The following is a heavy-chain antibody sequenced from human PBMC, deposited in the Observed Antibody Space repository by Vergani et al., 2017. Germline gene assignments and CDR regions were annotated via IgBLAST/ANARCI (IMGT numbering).Heavy chain of an antibody. Sequence: QLQLQESGPGLVKPSETPSLTCTVSGGSISSSSYYWGWIRQPPGKGLAGIGSIYYSGSTYYNPSLKSRVTISLETSKNQFSLKLSSVTAADTAVYYCARXGTEGYYDMLTGYYRYNWFDPWGQGSLVTVSS. D-gene: IGHD3-9*01. J-gene: IGHJ5*02. CDR3: ARXGTEGYYDMLTGYYRYNWFDP. CDR2: IYYSGST. V-gene: IGHV4-39*01. CDR1: GGSISSSSYY.